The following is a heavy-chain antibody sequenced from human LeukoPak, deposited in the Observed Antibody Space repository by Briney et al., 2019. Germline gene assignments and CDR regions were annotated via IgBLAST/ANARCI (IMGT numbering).Heavy chain of an antibody. J-gene: IGHJ3*02. CDR3: ASRRSLGLVAFDI. Sequence: GGSLRLSCAASGFTFSSYSMNWVRQAPGKGLEWVSSISSSSSYIYYADSVKGRFTISRDNAKNSLYLQMNSLRAEDTALYYCASRRSLGLVAFDIWGQGTMVTVSS. CDR2: ISSSSSYI. D-gene: IGHD1-26*01. CDR1: GFTFSSYS. V-gene: IGHV3-21*01.